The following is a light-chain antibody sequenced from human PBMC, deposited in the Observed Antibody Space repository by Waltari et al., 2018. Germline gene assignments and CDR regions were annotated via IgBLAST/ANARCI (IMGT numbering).Light chain of an antibody. V-gene: IGKV3-20*01. Sequence: IVLTQSPGTLSLSPGDRATLPCRASQSVSSSYLAWYQQKPGQAPRLLIYGASSRATGIPDRFSGSGSGTDFTLTISRLEPEDFAVYYCQQYGSSLTWTFGQGTKVEIK. J-gene: IGKJ1*01. CDR3: QQYGSSLTWT. CDR2: GAS. CDR1: QSVSSSY.